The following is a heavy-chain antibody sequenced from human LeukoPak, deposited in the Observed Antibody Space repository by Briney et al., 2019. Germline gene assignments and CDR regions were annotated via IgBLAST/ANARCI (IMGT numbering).Heavy chain of an antibody. J-gene: IGHJ4*02. CDR1: GHAFTSYG. V-gene: IGHV1-18*01. Sequence: ASVKVSCKESGHAFTSYGISWVRQAPGQGLEWMGWISAYNGNTNYAQKFQGRVTITADESTSTADMELSSLRSEDTAVYYCAREYTAMVMELDYWGQGTLVTVSS. D-gene: IGHD5-18*01. CDR2: ISAYNGNT. CDR3: AREYTAMVMELDY.